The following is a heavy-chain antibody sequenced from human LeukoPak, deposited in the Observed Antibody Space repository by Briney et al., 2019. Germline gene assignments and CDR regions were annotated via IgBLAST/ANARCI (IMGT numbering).Heavy chain of an antibody. CDR1: GFTFSSYA. D-gene: IGHD4-17*01. J-gene: IGHJ4*02. Sequence: GGSLRLSCAASGFTFSSYAMSWVRQAPGKGLEWVSAISGSGGSTYYADSVKDRFTISRDNSKNTLYLQMNSLRAEDTAVYYCARDYGDYKFDYWGQGTLVTVSS. CDR3: ARDYGDYKFDY. CDR2: ISGSGGST. V-gene: IGHV3-23*01.